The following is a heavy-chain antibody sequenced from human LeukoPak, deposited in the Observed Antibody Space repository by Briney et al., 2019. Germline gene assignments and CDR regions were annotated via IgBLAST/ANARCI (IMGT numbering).Heavy chain of an antibody. CDR1: GYSISSGYY. CDR2: IYHSGST. Sequence: SETLSLTCNVSGYSISSGYYWGWIRQPPGKGLEWIGSIYHSGSTYYNPSLKSRVTISIDTSKNQFSLKLSSVTAADTAVYYCARAGAGWFDPWGQGTLVTVSS. J-gene: IGHJ5*02. V-gene: IGHV4-38-2*02. CDR3: ARAGAGWFDP. D-gene: IGHD3-10*01.